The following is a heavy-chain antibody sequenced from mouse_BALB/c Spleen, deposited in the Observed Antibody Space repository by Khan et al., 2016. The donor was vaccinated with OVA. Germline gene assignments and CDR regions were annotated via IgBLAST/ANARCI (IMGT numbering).Heavy chain of an antibody. CDR3: ARPTYFSYTLDY. V-gene: IGHV9-3-1*01. CDR2: INIYTGEP. D-gene: IGHD2-10*01. CDR1: GYTFTNYG. J-gene: IGHJ4*01. Sequence: QIQLVQSGPELKKPGETVKISCKASGYTFTNYGMNWVKQSPGRALKWLGWINIYTGEPTYADDFKGRFAFSLETSARNAYLQINDLKNEDTATYYCARPTYFSYTLDYWGQGTSVTVSS.